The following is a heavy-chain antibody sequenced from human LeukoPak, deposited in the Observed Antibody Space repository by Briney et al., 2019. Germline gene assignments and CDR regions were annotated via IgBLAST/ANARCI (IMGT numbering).Heavy chain of an antibody. V-gene: IGHV3-21*01. Sequence: PGGSLRLSCAGSGFDFSPYEMNWVRQAPGKGLEWVSSISRSSSYIHYADSVKGRFTISRDNAKKSLFLQMNSLRDEDTAIYYCARAFDSSGYNPGYWGQGTLVTVSS. J-gene: IGHJ4*02. CDR1: GFDFSPYE. CDR2: ISRSSSYI. CDR3: ARAFDSSGYNPGY. D-gene: IGHD3-22*01.